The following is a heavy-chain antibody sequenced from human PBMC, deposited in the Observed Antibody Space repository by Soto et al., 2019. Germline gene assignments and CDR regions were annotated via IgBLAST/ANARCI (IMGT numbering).Heavy chain of an antibody. Sequence: SETLSLTCAVYGGSFSGYYWSWIRQPPGKGLEWIGEINHSGSTNYNPSLKSRVTISVDTSKNQFSLKLSSVTAADTAVYYCARGAGSGSYYKSDYWGQGTLVTVSS. CDR3: ARGAGSGSYYKSDY. CDR2: INHSGST. D-gene: IGHD3-10*01. J-gene: IGHJ4*02. CDR1: GGSFSGYY. V-gene: IGHV4-34*01.